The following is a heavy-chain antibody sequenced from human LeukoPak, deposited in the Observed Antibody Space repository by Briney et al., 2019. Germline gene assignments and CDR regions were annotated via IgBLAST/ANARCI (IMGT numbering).Heavy chain of an antibody. CDR2: ISYDGRNK. D-gene: IGHD6-13*01. Sequence: ERSLRLSCAASRFTFSSYGMHWVRQAPGKGLEWVAVISYDGRNKNYADSVKGRFTISRDNSKNTLYLQMNSLRVEDTAVYYCAKGDSSSWQLDYWGQGTLVTVSS. J-gene: IGHJ4*02. V-gene: IGHV3-30*18. CDR1: RFTFSSYG. CDR3: AKGDSSSWQLDY.